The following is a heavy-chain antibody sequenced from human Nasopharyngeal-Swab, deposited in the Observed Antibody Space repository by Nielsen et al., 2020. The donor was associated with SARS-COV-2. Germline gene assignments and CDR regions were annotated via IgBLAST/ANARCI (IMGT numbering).Heavy chain of an antibody. CDR1: GFTFSSYA. CDR3: ALGDSSSPKCVPFDY. V-gene: IGHV3-30*04. J-gene: IGHJ4*02. Sequence: GGSLRLSCAASGFTFSSYAMHWVRQAPGKGLEWVAVISYDGSNKYYAYSVKGRFTIPRDNSKNTLYLQMNSLRAEDTAVYYCALGDSSSPKCVPFDYWGQGTLVTVSS. CDR2: ISYDGSNK. D-gene: IGHD3-16*01.